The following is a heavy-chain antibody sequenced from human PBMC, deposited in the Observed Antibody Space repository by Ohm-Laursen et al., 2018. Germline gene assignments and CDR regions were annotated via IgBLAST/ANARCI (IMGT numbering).Heavy chain of an antibody. D-gene: IGHD3-10*01. J-gene: IGHJ4*02. CDR1: GFTFSSYE. CDR3: ARLATGSSSYCFDY. CDR2: ISSSGSTI. Sequence: SLRLSCAASGFTFSSYEMNWVRQPPGKGLAWVSYISSSGSTIYHADSVKGRFTISRDNAKNSLYLQMNSLRAKDTAVYYCARLATGSSSYCFDYWGQGTLVTVSS. V-gene: IGHV3-48*03.